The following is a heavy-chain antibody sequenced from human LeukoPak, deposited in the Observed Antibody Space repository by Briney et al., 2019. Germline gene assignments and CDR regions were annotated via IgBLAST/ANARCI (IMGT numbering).Heavy chain of an antibody. D-gene: IGHD1-14*01. V-gene: IGHV5-51*01. Sequence: GESPKISCKASGYSFISNWIGWVRQMPGKGLEWMGLINPGDSDTRYSPSFQGQVTISVDKSISTAYLQWSSLKASDTAMYYCARGYNTQDYWGQGTLVTVSS. CDR3: ARGYNTQDY. J-gene: IGHJ4*02. CDR2: INPGDSDT. CDR1: GYSFISNW.